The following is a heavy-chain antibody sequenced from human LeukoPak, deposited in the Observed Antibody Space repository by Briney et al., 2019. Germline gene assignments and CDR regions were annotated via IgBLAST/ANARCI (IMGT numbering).Heavy chain of an antibody. CDR1: GFTVSSNY. CDR3: ARDLAVAGTHEH. J-gene: IGHJ1*01. CDR2: IYSGGST. V-gene: IGHV3-66*01. Sequence: EGSLRLSCAASGFTVSSNYMSWVRQAPGKGLEWVSVIYSGGSTYYADSVKGRFTISRDNSKNTLYLQMNSLRAEDTAVYYCARDLAVAGTHEHWGQGTLVTVSS. D-gene: IGHD6-19*01.